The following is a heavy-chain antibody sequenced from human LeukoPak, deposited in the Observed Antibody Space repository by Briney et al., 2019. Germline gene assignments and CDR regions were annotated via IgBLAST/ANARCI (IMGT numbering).Heavy chain of an antibody. D-gene: IGHD2-2*02. CDR3: VRDSYTNTWHFQEKDY. CDR2: IRQDGSDK. V-gene: IGHV3-7*01. Sequence: PGGSLRLSCAASGFTFSSYGMSWVRQAPGKGLEWVANIRQDGSDKYYVDSVKGRFTISRDNAKNSLFLQMNSLRAEDTAVYYCVRDSYTNTWHFQEKDYWGQGTQVTVSS. J-gene: IGHJ4*02. CDR1: GFTFSSYG.